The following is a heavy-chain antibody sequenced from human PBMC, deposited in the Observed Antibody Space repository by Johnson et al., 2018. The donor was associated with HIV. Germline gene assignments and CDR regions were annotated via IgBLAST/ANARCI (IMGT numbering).Heavy chain of an antibody. V-gene: IGHV3-64*07. CDR2: ISTTGVST. J-gene: IGHJ5*02. D-gene: IGHD3-22*01. CDR3: AIPYFYDSGDYR. Sequence: VQLVESGGGLIQPGGSLRLSCVASGFTFSQYAMHWVRQAPGKGLEYVSAISTTGVSTYYADSVRGRFTISRDNSKNTLYLQMGSLRAEDMAVYYCAIPYFYDSGDYRWGQG. CDR1: GFTFSQYA.